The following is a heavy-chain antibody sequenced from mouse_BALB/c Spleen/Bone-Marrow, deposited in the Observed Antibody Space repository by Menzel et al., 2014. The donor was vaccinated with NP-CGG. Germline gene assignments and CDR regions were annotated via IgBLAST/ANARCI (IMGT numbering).Heavy chain of an antibody. Sequence: EVKVVESGGGLVKPGGSLKLSCAASGFAFSSYDMSWVRRTPEKRLEWVATISSGGSYTYYPDSAKGRFTISRDNARNTLYLQMSSLRSEDTALYYCARRWLLPYAMDYWGQGTSVTVSS. CDR1: GFAFSSYD. J-gene: IGHJ4*01. D-gene: IGHD2-3*01. V-gene: IGHV5-9*02. CDR2: ISSGGSYT. CDR3: ARRWLLPYAMDY.